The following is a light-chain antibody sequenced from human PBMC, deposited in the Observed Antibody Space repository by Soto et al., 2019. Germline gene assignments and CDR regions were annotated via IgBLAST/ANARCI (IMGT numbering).Light chain of an antibody. CDR3: SSWADSSISPV. V-gene: IGLV1-47*01. J-gene: IGLJ3*02. CDR2: TNN. Sequence: QSVLTQPPSASGTPGQTVTIPFSGTNSNIGINFIYWYQQHPATAPQLLIYTNNQPPSGVPDRFSGSKSGTSASLAISGLRPQDEADYVCSSWADSSISPVFGGGTKLTVL. CDR1: NSNIGINF.